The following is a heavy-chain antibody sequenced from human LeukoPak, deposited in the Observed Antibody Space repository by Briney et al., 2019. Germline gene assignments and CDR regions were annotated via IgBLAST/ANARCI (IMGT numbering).Heavy chain of an antibody. Sequence: GGSLRLSCAASGFTFSSYWMHWVRQDPGKGLVWVSHINNDGSITNYADSVKGRFTISRDNSKNTLYLQMNSLRAEDTAVYYCAKEGVYCSSTSCYAKVYYYYMDVWGKGTTVTVSS. CDR2: INNDGSIT. CDR3: AKEGVYCSSTSCYAKVYYYYMDV. J-gene: IGHJ6*03. D-gene: IGHD2-2*01. CDR1: GFTFSSYW. V-gene: IGHV3-74*01.